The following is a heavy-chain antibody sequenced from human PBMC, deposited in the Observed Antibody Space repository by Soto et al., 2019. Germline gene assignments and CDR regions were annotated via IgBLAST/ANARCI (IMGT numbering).Heavy chain of an antibody. D-gene: IGHD6-6*01. CDR2: IYYSGST. Sequence: SETLSLTCTVSGGSINDLYWSWIRQPPGKGLEWIGYIYYSGSTDYNPSLKGRVTISVDTSKNQFSLKLRSVTAADTAVYYCARVGGVAARTFDYWGQGTLVTVSS. V-gene: IGHV4-59*11. CDR1: GGSINDLY. J-gene: IGHJ4*02. CDR3: ARVGGVAARTFDY.